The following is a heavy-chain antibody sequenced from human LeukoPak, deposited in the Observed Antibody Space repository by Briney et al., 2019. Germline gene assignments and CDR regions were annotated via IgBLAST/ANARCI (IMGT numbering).Heavy chain of an antibody. CDR3: ARWYCSSTSCGHDAFDI. V-gene: IGHV5-51*01. J-gene: IGHJ3*02. CDR1: GYSFTSYW. CDR2: IYPGDSDT. D-gene: IGHD2-2*01. Sequence: GESLKISCKGSGYSFTSYWIGWVRQMPGKGLEWMGIIYPGDSDTRYSPSFQGQVTISADKSISTAYLQWSSLKASDTAMYYCARWYCSSTSCGHDAFDIWGQGTMVTVSS.